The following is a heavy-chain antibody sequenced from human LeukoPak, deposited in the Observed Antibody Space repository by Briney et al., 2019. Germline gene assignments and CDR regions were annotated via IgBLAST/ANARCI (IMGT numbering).Heavy chain of an antibody. J-gene: IGHJ4*02. CDR2: IIPIFGTA. V-gene: IGHV1-69*01. Sequence: GASVKVSCKASGGTFSSYAISWVRQAPGQGLEWMGGIIPIFGTANYAQKFQGRVTITADESTSTAYMELGSLRSEDTAVYYCARAWGSSEVSKPYYFDYWGQGTLVTVSS. D-gene: IGHD6-13*01. CDR3: ARAWGSSEVSKPYYFDY. CDR1: GGTFSSYA.